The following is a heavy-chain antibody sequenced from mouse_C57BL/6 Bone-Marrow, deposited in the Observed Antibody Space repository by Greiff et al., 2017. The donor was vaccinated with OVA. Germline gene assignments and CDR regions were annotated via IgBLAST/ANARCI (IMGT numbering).Heavy chain of an antibody. CDR2: IYPGGGYT. Sequence: QVQLQQSGAELVRPGTSVKMSCKASGYTFTNYWIGWAKQRPGHGLEWIGDIYPGGGYTNYNEKFKGKATLTADKSSSTAYMQFSSLTSEDSAIYYWARGHYGSSPNWYFDVWGTGTTVTVSS. CDR1: GYTFTNYW. D-gene: IGHD1-1*01. CDR3: ARGHYGSSPNWYFDV. J-gene: IGHJ1*03. V-gene: IGHV1-63*01.